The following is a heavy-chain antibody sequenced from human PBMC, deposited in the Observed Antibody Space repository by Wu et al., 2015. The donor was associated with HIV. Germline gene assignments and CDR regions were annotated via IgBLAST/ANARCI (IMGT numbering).Heavy chain of an antibody. CDR2: IIPIFGTA. V-gene: IGHV1-69*12. Sequence: QVQLVQSGAEVKKPGSSVKVSCKASGGTFSSYAISWVRQAPGQGLEWMGGIIPIFGTANYAQKFQGRVTITADESTSTAYMELSSLRSEDTAVYYCASTQDRVPAALDAYYMDVWGKGTTVTVSS. CDR3: ASTQDRVPAALDAYYMDV. J-gene: IGHJ6*03. D-gene: IGHD2-2*01. CDR1: GGTFSSYA.